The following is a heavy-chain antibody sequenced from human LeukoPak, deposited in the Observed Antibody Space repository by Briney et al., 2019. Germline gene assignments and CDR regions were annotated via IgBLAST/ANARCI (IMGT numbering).Heavy chain of an antibody. V-gene: IGHV4-34*01. Sequence: SETLSLTCAVYGGSFSGYYWSWIRQPPGKGLEWIGEINHSGSTNYNPSLKSRVTISVDTSKNQFSLKLSSVTAADTAVYYCARVRGYYDSSGYLTGYYFDYWGQGTLVTASS. CDR2: INHSGST. D-gene: IGHD3-22*01. CDR1: GGSFSGYY. J-gene: IGHJ4*02. CDR3: ARVRGYYDSSGYLTGYYFDY.